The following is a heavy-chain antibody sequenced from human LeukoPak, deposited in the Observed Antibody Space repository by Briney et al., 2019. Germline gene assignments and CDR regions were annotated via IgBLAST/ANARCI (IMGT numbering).Heavy chain of an antibody. J-gene: IGHJ6*02. Sequence: GGSLRLSCAASGFTFSSSAMSWVRQAPGKGLEWVANIKQDGSEKYYVDSVKGRFTISRDNGENLLHLQMNSLRVEDTAVYYCGRGMDVWGQGITVTVSS. CDR3: GRGMDV. CDR2: IKQDGSEK. CDR1: GFTFSSSA. V-gene: IGHV3-7*03.